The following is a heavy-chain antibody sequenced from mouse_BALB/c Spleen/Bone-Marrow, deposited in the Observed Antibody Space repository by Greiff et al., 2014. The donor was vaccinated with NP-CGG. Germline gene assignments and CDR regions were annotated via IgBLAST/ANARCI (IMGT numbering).Heavy chain of an antibody. D-gene: IGHD2-1*01. CDR1: GYSFTAYY. CDR2: INPYNGAT. CDR3: ARKGNYGWFAY. J-gene: IGHJ3*01. Sequence: VQLKESGPELVKPGASVKISCTASGYSFTAYYIHWVKQSHVKSLEWIGRINPYNGATSYNQNFKDKASLTVDKSSSTAYMELHSLTSEDSAVYYCARKGNYGWFAYWGQGTLVTVSA. V-gene: IGHV1-31*01.